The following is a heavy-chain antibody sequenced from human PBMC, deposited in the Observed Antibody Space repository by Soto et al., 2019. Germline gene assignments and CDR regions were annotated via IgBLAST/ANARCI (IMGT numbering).Heavy chain of an antibody. D-gene: IGHD6-13*01. CDR3: AIGVAAAGTYYGMDV. CDR1: GGTFSSYT. V-gene: IGHV1-69*02. J-gene: IGHJ6*02. Sequence: QVQLVQSGAEVKKPGSSVKVSCKASGGTFSSYTISWVRQAPGQGLEWMGRIIPILGIANYAQKFQGRVTITADKSTSTAYMELSSLRSDDTAVYYCAIGVAAAGTYYGMDVWGQGTTVTVSS. CDR2: IIPILGIA.